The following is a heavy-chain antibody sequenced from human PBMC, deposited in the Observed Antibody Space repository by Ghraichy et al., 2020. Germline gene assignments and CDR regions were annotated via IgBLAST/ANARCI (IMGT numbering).Heavy chain of an antibody. V-gene: IGHV3-23*01. CDR3: TKGRVDSDYGAYGMDV. Sequence: GGSLRLSCAASGFTFTRHAMSWVRQAPGRGLQWVSAISDGGGSTYYADSVRGRFTISRDNSKNTLYLQVNSLRAEDTAVYYCTKGRVDSDYGAYGMDVWGQGTTVTVSS. CDR1: GFTFTRHA. CDR2: ISDGGGST. D-gene: IGHD5-12*01. J-gene: IGHJ6*02.